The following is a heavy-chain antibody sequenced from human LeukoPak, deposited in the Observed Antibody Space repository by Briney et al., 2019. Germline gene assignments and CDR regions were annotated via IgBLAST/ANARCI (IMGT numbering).Heavy chain of an antibody. CDR1: GYSFTTFD. CDR3: ARDHQNNWFDP. Sequence: ASVKVSCKASGYSFTTFDINWVRQAPGQGLEWMGIINPSGGSTSYAQKFQGRATMTRDTSTSTVYMELSGLRSEDTAVYYCARDHQNNWFDPWGQGTLVTVSS. V-gene: IGHV1-46*01. J-gene: IGHJ5*02. CDR2: INPSGGST. D-gene: IGHD2-2*01.